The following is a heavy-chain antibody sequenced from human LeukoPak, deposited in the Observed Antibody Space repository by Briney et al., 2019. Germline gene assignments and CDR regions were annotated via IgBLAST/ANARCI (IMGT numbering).Heavy chain of an antibody. Sequence: GGSLRLSCAASGFTFSGSAMHWVRQAPGKGLEWVANIKQDGSEKYYVDSVKGRFTISRDNAKNSLYLQMNSLRAEDTAVYYCARDLVVITTGWGQGTLVTVSS. CDR3: ARDLVVITTG. D-gene: IGHD3-22*01. J-gene: IGHJ4*02. CDR1: GFTFSGSA. V-gene: IGHV3-7*01. CDR2: IKQDGSEK.